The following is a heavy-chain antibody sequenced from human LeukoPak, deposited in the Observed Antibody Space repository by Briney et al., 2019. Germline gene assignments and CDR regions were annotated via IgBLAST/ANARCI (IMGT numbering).Heavy chain of an antibody. CDR1: GFTFSSYA. D-gene: IGHD6-13*01. Sequence: GGSLRLSCAASGFTFSSYAMSWVRQAPGKGLEWVSAISGSGGSTYYADSVKGRFTISRDNSKNTLYLQMNSLRAEDTAVYYCARSSRGIAAAPGFDYWGQGTLVTVSS. CDR2: ISGSGGST. V-gene: IGHV3-23*01. CDR3: ARSSRGIAAAPGFDY. J-gene: IGHJ4*02.